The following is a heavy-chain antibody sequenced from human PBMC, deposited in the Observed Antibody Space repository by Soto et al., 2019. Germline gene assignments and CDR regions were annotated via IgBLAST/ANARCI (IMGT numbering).Heavy chain of an antibody. CDR1: GFTFSSSA. J-gene: IGHJ4*02. D-gene: IGHD2-2*01. CDR3: AKDVPYYFDY. CDR2: ISGSGGGT. V-gene: IGHV3-23*01. Sequence: GGSLRLSCAASGFTFSSSAMSWVRQAPGKGLEWVSAISGSGGGTYYADSVKGRFSISRDNSKNTLYLQMNSVSAEDTAVYYCAKDVPYYFDYWGQGTLVTVSS.